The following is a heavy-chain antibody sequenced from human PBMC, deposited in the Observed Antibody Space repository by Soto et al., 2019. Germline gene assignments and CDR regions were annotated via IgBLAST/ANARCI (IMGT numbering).Heavy chain of an antibody. CDR1: GVSISSYY. Sequence: PSETLSLTCTVAGVSISSYYLSWIRQPPGKGLEWIGYIYYSGSTNYSPSLKSRVTISVDTSKNQFPLKLSSVTAADTAVYYCARVWGGAFDIWGQGTMVTVSS. J-gene: IGHJ3*02. CDR2: IYYSGST. D-gene: IGHD3-10*01. CDR3: ARVWGGAFDI. V-gene: IGHV4-59*01.